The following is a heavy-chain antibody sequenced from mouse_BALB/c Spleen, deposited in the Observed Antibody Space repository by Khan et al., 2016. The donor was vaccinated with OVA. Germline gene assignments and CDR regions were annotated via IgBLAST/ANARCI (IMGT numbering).Heavy chain of an antibody. CDR1: GYTFTNYG. J-gene: IGHJ1*01. CDR2: INTYTGEP. Sequence: QIQLLQSGPELKKPGETVKISCKASGYTFTNYGMNWVKQAPGKGLKWMGWINTYTGEPTYADDFKGRFAFSLETSASTAYLQINNLKNEDMTTYFCARISSYWYSDVWGAGTTVTVSS. D-gene: IGHD6-2*01. V-gene: IGHV9-1*02. CDR3: ARISSYWYSDV.